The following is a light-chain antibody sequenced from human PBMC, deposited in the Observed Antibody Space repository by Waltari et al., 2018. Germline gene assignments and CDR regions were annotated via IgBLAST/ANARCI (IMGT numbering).Light chain of an antibody. CDR3: QALGSNRWV. V-gene: IGLV3-1*01. CDR1: ILGSKY. J-gene: IGLJ3*02. CDR2: QDI. Sequence: SSELTQPPSVSVSPGQTASITCSGDILGSKYASWYQHKPGQSPLLVLYQDIYRTSGIPGRVAGAKAGNTATLAISGTQAMDDADYYCQALGSNRWVFGGGTKLTVL.